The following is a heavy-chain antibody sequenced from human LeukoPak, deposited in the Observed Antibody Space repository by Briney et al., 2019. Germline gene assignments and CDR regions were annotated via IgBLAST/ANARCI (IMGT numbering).Heavy chain of an antibody. V-gene: IGHV3-23*01. D-gene: IGHD3-22*01. CDR3: AKRGVVIRVILVGFHKEAYYFDS. Sequence: PGESLRLSCAVSGITLSNYGMSWVRQAPGKGLEWVAGISGSGGGTHYADSVKGRFTISRDNSRNTLFLQMNSLRAEDTAVYFCAKRGVVIRVILVGFHKEAYYFDSWGQGALVTVSS. CDR1: GITLSNYG. J-gene: IGHJ4*02. CDR2: ISGSGGGT.